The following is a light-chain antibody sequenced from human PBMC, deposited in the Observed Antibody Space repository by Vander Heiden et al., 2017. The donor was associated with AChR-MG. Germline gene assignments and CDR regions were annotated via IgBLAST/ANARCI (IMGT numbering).Light chain of an antibody. CDR2: DVS. V-gene: IGLV2-14*03. J-gene: IGLJ3*02. CDR1: SSDVGGYNY. CDR3: SSYTSSANWV. Sequence: QSALTQPASVSGSAGRSITISCTGTSSDVGGYNYVTWYQQHPGKAPKLMIYDVSNRPSGVSNRFSGSKSGNTASLTISGLQAEDEADYYCSSYTSSANWVFGGGTKLTVL.